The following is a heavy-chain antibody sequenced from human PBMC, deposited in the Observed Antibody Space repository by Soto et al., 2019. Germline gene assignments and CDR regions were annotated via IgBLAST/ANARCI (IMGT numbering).Heavy chain of an antibody. J-gene: IGHJ6*02. CDR2: ISGSGGST. CDR3: AKDGAPVATNCYYYGMDV. Sequence: GGSLRLSCAASGFTFSSYAMSWVRQAPGKGLEWVSAISGSGGSTYYADSVKGRFTISRDNSKNTLYLQMNSLRAEDTAVYYCAKDGAPVATNCYYYGMDVWGQGTTVTVSS. D-gene: IGHD5-12*01. CDR1: GFTFSSYA. V-gene: IGHV3-23*01.